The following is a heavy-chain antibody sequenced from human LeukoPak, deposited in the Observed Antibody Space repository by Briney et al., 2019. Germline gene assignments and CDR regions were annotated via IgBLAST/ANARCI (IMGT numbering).Heavy chain of an antibody. D-gene: IGHD3-10*01. CDR2: IYYSGST. J-gene: IGHJ4*02. CDR3: ARRDGSGSYLLYYFDY. CDR1: GGSISSSSYY. V-gene: IGHV4-39*01. Sequence: SETLFLTCTVSGGSISSSSYYWGWIRQPPGKGLEWIGSIYYSGSTYYNPSLKSQVTISVDTSKNQFSLKLSSVTAADTAVYYCARRDGSGSYLLYYFDYWGQGTLVTVSS.